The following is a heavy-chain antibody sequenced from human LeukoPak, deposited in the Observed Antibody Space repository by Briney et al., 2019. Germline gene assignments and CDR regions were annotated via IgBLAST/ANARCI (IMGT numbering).Heavy chain of an antibody. Sequence: PGGSLRLSCAASGFTLSSYAMSWVRQAPGKGLEWVSAISDSGNTYHADSVKGRFTVSRDNSKNSLYLQMSSLTAADTAVYYCAKDRSIGTYYTFDHWGQGTLVTVSS. CDR3: AKDRSIGTYYTFDH. D-gene: IGHD1-26*01. J-gene: IGHJ4*02. CDR1: GFTLSSYA. V-gene: IGHV3-23*01. CDR2: ISDSGNT.